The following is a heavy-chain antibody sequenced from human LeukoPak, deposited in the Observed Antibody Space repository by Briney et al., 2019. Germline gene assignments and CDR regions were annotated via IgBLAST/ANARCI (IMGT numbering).Heavy chain of an antibody. CDR1: GFTFSDHF. J-gene: IGHJ4*02. D-gene: IGHD6-19*01. CDR2: SRSKAKSYTT. CDR3: VRVGSVAGSDYLDY. Sequence: GGSLRLSCAVSGFTFSDHFLDWVRQAPGKGLEWVGRSRSKAKSYTTEYAASVKGRFTISRDDPTNSLYLQMNSLKIEDTAIYYCVRVGSVAGSDYLDYWGQGTLVTVSS. V-gene: IGHV3-72*01.